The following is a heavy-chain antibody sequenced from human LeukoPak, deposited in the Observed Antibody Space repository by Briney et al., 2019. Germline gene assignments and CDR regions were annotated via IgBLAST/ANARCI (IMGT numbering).Heavy chain of an antibody. CDR2: IIPILGIA. CDR1: GGTFSSYA. V-gene: IGHV1-69*04. Sequence: GASVKVSCKASGGTFSSYAISWVRQAPGQGLEWMGRIIPILGIANYAQKFQGRVTITADKSTSTAYVELSSLRSEDTAVYYCARDRGLDYYYYGMDVWGQGTTVTVSS. CDR3: ARDRGLDYYYYGMDV. J-gene: IGHJ6*02.